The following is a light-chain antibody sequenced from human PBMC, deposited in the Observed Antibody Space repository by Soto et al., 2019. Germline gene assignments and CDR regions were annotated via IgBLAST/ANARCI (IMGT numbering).Light chain of an antibody. CDR3: QQYDNLPLT. Sequence: DIQLTQSPSFLSASVGDRVTITCRASQVIGIYLAWYQQKPGKAPKLLIYDASDLETGVPSRFSGSGSGTDFTFTINSLQPEDIATYYCQQYDNLPLTFGGGTKVEIK. CDR1: QVIGIY. CDR2: DAS. J-gene: IGKJ4*01. V-gene: IGKV1-33*01.